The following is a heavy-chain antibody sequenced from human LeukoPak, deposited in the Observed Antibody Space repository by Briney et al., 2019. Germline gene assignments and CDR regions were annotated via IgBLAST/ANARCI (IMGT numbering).Heavy chain of an antibody. Sequence: PGGSLRLSCAASGFTFSSYEMNWVRQAPGKGLEWVSVISGSGGSTYYADSVKGRFTISRDNSKNTLYLQMNSLRVEDTAVYYCAKGPRTVRFGDRHKGMFDYWGQGTLVTVSS. CDR1: GFTFSSYE. J-gene: IGHJ4*02. CDR2: ISGSGGST. V-gene: IGHV3-23*01. CDR3: AKGPRTVRFGDRHKGMFDY. D-gene: IGHD3-10*01.